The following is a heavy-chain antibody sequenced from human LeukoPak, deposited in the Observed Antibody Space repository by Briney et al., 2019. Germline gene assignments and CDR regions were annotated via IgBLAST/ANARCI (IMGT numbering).Heavy chain of an antibody. V-gene: IGHV4-34*01. J-gene: IGHJ3*02. D-gene: IGHD3-3*01. CDR1: GGSFSGYY. CDR3: ARGQYYDFWSGYVLTDAFDI. CDR2: INHSGST. Sequence: PSETLSLTCAVYGGSFSGYYWSWIRQPPGKGLEWIGEINHSGSTNYNPSLKSRVTISVDTSKNQFSLKLSSVTAADTAVYYCARGQYYDFWSGYVLTDAFDIWGQGTMVTVSS.